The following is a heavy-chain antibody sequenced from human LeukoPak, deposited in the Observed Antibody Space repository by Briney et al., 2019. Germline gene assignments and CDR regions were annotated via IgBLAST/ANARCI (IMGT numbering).Heavy chain of an antibody. CDR3: ARAEEWGIAARAEYYYGMDV. J-gene: IGHJ6*02. Sequence: ASVKVSCKASGYTFTSYGISWVRQAPGQGLEWMGWISAYNGNTNYAQKLQGRVTMTTDTSASTAYMELSSLRSEDTAVYYCARAEEWGIAARAEYYYGMDVWGQGTTVTVSS. D-gene: IGHD6-6*01. CDR1: GYTFTSYG. V-gene: IGHV1-18*01. CDR2: ISAYNGNT.